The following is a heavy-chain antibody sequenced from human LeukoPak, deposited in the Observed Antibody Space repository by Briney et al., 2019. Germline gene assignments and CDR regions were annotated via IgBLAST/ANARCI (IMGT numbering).Heavy chain of an antibody. CDR3: VRASHIVVVTGIPQGYYYYMDV. CDR1: GFIFSTYS. Sequence: GESLRLSCAASGFIFSTYSMNWVRQAPGKGLEWVSDISSSDSTIYYTDSVKGRFTISRDNAKSSLYLQMNSLRAEDTAVYYCVRASHIVVVTGIPQGYYYYMDVWGKGTTVTVSS. D-gene: IGHD2-21*02. J-gene: IGHJ6*03. CDR2: ISSSDSTI. V-gene: IGHV3-48*04.